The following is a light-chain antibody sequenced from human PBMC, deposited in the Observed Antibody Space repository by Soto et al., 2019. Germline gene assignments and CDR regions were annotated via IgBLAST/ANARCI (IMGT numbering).Light chain of an antibody. CDR3: CSYAGSYPS. CDR2: DVS. CDR1: SSDVGGYNY. Sequence: QSALTQPRSVSGSPGQSVTISCTGTSSDVGGYNYVSWYQQHPGKAPKLMIYDVSKRPSGVPDRFSGSKSGTTASLTISGLQAEDEADYYCCSYAGSYPSFGGGTKLTVL. J-gene: IGLJ2*01. V-gene: IGLV2-11*01.